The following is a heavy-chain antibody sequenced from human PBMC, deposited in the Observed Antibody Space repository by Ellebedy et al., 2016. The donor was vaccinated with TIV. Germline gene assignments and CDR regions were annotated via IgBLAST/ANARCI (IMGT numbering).Heavy chain of an antibody. D-gene: IGHD3-22*01. J-gene: IGHJ5*01. V-gene: IGHV3-23*01. CDR1: GFRFAGHA. CDR2: ITGSGDKT. Sequence: PGGSLRLSCAASGFRFAGHAMSWVRQAQGKGLEWVSSITGSGDKTYYRNPVRGRFSISRDNSRDTRYLDMNILRGEDTALYSCARSAGDSSGWFVSWGQGTVVIVSS. CDR3: ARSAGDSSGWFVS.